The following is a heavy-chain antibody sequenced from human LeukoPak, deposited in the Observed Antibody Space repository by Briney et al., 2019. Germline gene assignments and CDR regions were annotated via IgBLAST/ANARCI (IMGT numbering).Heavy chain of an antibody. CDR2: MNPNSGNT. V-gene: IGHV1-8*03. D-gene: IGHD3-3*01. J-gene: IGHJ5*02. Sequence: ASVKVSCKASGYTFTSYDINWVRQATGQGLEWMGWMNPNSGNTGYAQKFQGRVTITRNTSISTAYMELRSLRSDDTAVYYCARNAENYDFWSGRNWFDPWGQGTLVTVSS. CDR1: GYTFTSYD. CDR3: ARNAENYDFWSGRNWFDP.